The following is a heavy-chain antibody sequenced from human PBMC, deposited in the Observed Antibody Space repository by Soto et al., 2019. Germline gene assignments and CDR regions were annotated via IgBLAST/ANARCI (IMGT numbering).Heavy chain of an antibody. J-gene: IGHJ3*02. CDR1: GGSISSSSYY. CDR3: AGHVFLVSLDI. D-gene: IGHD6-6*01. Sequence: QLQLQESGPGLMKPSETLSLTCTVSGGSISSSSYYWGWIRQPPGKGLEWIGSIYYSGSTYYNPSLKSRVTISVDTSKNQFSLKLSSVTAADTAVYYCAGHVFLVSLDIWGQGTMVTVSS. CDR2: IYYSGST. V-gene: IGHV4-39*01.